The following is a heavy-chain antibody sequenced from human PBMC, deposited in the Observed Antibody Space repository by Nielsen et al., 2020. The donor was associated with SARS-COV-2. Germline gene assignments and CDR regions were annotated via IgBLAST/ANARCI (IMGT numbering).Heavy chain of an antibody. CDR3: VKWVQLDLGYYYHGMDV. CDR2: INSDGTRT. Sequence: GESLKISCAASGFTFRNYGMNWVRQAPGKGLAWVAQINSDGTRTTYADSVKGRFTISRDNAENTLYLQMNGLRVEDTAVYYCVKWVQLDLGYYYHGMDVWGQGTTVTVSS. CDR1: GFTFRNYG. J-gene: IGHJ6*02. V-gene: IGHV3-74*03. D-gene: IGHD6-6*01.